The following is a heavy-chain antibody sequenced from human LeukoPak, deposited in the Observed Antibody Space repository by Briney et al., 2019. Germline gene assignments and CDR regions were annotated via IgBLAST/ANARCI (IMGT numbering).Heavy chain of an antibody. Sequence: PSETLSLTCTVSGGSISSGSYYWSWIRQPAGKGLEWIGRIYTSGSTNYNPSLKSRVTISVDTSKNQFSLKLSSVTAADTAVHYCARVGNYEDHSNWFDPWGQGTLVTVSS. CDR3: ARVGNYEDHSNWFDP. D-gene: IGHD4-11*01. CDR2: IYTSGST. CDR1: GGSISSGSYY. J-gene: IGHJ5*02. V-gene: IGHV4-61*02.